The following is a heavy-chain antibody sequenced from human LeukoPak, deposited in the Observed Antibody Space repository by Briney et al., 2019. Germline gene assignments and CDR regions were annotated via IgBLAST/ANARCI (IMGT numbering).Heavy chain of an antibody. V-gene: IGHV3-23*01. Sequence: TGGSLRLSCAASGFTFSSYAMGWVRQAPGKGLEWVSRIVGSGGATYCEDSVKGRFTISRDNSKNTVYLQMNSLRAEDTAVYYCAKMSGHCSTTTCSNFDYWGQGTLVTASS. J-gene: IGHJ4*02. CDR2: IVGSGGAT. D-gene: IGHD2-2*01. CDR1: GFTFSSYA. CDR3: AKMSGHCSTTTCSNFDY.